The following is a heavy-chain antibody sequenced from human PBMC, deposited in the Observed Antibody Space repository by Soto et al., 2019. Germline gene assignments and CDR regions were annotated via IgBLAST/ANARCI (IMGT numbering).Heavy chain of an antibody. J-gene: IGHJ4*02. Sequence: SETLYLTCTVSGGSISNYYWNWIRQSPGKGLERIGYIYSSGSTHYNPSLLNRVTISIDTSKTQVSLKVNSVTSADTAVYYCARDHPHSYGVYYFDYWGQG. CDR1: GGSISNYY. V-gene: IGHV4-59*01. CDR2: IYSSGST. D-gene: IGHD5-18*01. CDR3: ARDHPHSYGVYYFDY.